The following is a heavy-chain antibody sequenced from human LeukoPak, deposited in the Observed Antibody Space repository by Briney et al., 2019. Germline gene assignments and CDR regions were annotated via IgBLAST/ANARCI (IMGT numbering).Heavy chain of an antibody. D-gene: IGHD5-12*01. V-gene: IGHV4-61*02. CDR1: GGSINSGTYY. J-gene: IGHJ4*02. Sequence: SQTLSLTCNVSGGSINSGTYYWTWIRQPAGKGLEWIGRIHTSGSTNYDPSLKSRVTISVDASKNQFSLRLASVTAADTAVYYCARADSGYDEYYFDYWGQGTLVTVSS. CDR3: ARADSGYDEYYFDY. CDR2: IHTSGST.